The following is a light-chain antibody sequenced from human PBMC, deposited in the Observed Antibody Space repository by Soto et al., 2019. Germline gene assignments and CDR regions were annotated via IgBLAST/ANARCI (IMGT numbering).Light chain of an antibody. V-gene: IGKV1-5*03. CDR1: QSVGAS. J-gene: IGKJ1*01. CDR3: QQYHTASQWT. CDR2: RAS. Sequence: DIQLTQSPSTLSASVGDRVTITCRASQSVGASLAWYQQRPGIAPKLLIYRASNLEGGVPSRFSGVGSGTEFSLILTGLQPDDFATYYCQQYHTASQWTFGQGTK.